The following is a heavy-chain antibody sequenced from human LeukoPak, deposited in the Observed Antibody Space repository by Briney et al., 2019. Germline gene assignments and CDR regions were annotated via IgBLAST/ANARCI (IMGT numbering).Heavy chain of an antibody. CDR1: GFTFGSYV. J-gene: IGHJ4*02. CDR3: AKGPQTEQLVPFDY. Sequence: GGSLRLSCAASGFTFGSYVMNWFRQAPGKGLEWVSVISGSGGSTHYADSVKGRFTISRDNSKNTLYLQMNSLRAEDTAVYYCAKGPQTEQLVPFDYWGQGTLVTVSS. CDR2: ISGSGGST. D-gene: IGHD6-6*01. V-gene: IGHV3-23*01.